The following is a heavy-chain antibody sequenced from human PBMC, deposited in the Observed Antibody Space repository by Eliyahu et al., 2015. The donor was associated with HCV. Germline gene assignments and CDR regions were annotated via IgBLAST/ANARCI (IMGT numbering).Heavy chain of an antibody. CDR1: GGSFSGYX. V-gene: IGHV4-34*01. CDR3: ARGRSRSFDY. CDR2: INHSGST. Sequence: QVQLQQWGAGLLKPSETLSLTCAVXGGSFSGYXWSWXRQXPGKGLXWIGEINHSGSTNYNPSLKSRVTISVDTSKNQFSLKLSSVTAADTAVYYCARGRSRSFDYWGQGTLVTVSS. J-gene: IGHJ4*02.